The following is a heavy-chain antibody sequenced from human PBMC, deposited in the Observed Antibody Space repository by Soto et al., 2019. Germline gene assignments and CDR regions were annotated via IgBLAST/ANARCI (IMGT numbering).Heavy chain of an antibody. Sequence: PSETLSLTCTVSGGSITSSSYYWGWIRQPPGKGLEWIGSIYYSGSTYYNPSLKSRVTISVDTSKNQFSLKLSSVTAADTAVYYCARRRGEYCTNGVCYRATWFDPWGQGTLVTVSS. J-gene: IGHJ5*02. V-gene: IGHV4-39*01. CDR2: IYYSGST. CDR1: GGSITSSSYY. D-gene: IGHD2-8*01. CDR3: ARRRGEYCTNGVCYRATWFDP.